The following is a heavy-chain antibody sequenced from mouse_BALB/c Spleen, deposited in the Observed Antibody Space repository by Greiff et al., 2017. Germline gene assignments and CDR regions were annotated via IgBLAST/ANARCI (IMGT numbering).Heavy chain of an antibody. Sequence: QVQLQQSGPELVKPGASVKISCKASGYSFTSYYIHWVKQRPGQGLEWIGWIFPGSGNTKYNEKFKGKATLTADTSSSTAYMQLSSLTSEDSAVYFCARIRPLGFDVWGAGTTVTVSS. CDR1: GYSFTSYY. V-gene: IGHV1-66*01. CDR3: ARIRPLGFDV. J-gene: IGHJ1*01. CDR2: IFPGSGNT.